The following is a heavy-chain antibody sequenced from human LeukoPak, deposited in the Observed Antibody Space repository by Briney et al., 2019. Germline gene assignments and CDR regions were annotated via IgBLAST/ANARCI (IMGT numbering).Heavy chain of an antibody. D-gene: IGHD2-15*01. V-gene: IGHV4-59*01. CDR2: IYYSGST. Sequence: SETLSLTCTVSGGSISSYYWSWIRQPPGKGLEWIGYIYYSGSTNYNPSLKSRVTISVDTSKNQFSLKLGSVTAADTAVYYCARDTPQNPRVAGEAGFQHWGQGTLVTVSS. CDR1: GGSISSYY. CDR3: ARDTPQNPRVAGEAGFQH. J-gene: IGHJ1*01.